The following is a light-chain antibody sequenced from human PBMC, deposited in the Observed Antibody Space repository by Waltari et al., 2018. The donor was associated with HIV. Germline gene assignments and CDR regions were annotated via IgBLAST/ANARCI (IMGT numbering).Light chain of an antibody. CDR1: RGSIASNY. CDR2: EDN. J-gene: IGLJ3*02. Sequence: NFMLTQPHSVSESPGKTVTISCTRTRGSIASNYVQWYQQRPGSSPTTVIYEDNQRPSGVPDRFSGAIDSSSNSAALTSSGLKTEDEADYDCQSYDSSNQGVFGGGTKLTVL. CDR3: QSYDSSNQGV. V-gene: IGLV6-57*01.